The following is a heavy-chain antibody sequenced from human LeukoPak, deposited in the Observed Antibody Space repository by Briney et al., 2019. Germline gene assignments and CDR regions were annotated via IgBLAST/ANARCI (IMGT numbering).Heavy chain of an antibody. CDR3: AKRGPGSPQSGKYYFDY. Sequence: GGTLRLSCAASGFTFSTYGMTWVRQAPGKGLEWVSGISGTAAATFYGDSVKGRFTISRDNSKKTVYLQMHSLRAEDTAVYYCAKRGPGSPQSGKYYFDYWGQGTLVTVSS. J-gene: IGHJ4*02. D-gene: IGHD3-10*01. V-gene: IGHV3-23*01. CDR2: ISGTAAAT. CDR1: GFTFSTYG.